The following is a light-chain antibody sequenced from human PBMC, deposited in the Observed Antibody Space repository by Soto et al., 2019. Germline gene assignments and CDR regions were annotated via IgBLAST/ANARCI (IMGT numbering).Light chain of an antibody. V-gene: IGLV2-11*01. CDR1: SSDVGDYNS. CDR2: DVS. Sequence: QSALTQPRSVSGSPGQSVTLSCIGTSSDVGDYNSVSWYQQHPGKAPKLMIYDVSKRPSGVPDRFSGSKSGNTASLTISGLQAEDEADYYCCSYVGGYSYVFXIGTKVTVL. CDR3: CSYVGGYSYV. J-gene: IGLJ1*01.